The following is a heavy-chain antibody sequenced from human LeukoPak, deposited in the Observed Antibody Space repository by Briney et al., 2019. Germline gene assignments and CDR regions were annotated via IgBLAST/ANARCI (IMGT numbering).Heavy chain of an antibody. J-gene: IGHJ5*02. Sequence: SETLSLTCSVSDYSISSGYFWGWIRQPPGRGLEWIGNVYYTGNTYYNPSLKSRIIILVDTSKNQFSLKMSSVTAADTAVYYCARHSNWNGGVDWFDPWGQGTQVTVSS. D-gene: IGHD1-20*01. CDR2: VYYTGNT. CDR3: ARHSNWNGGVDWFDP. CDR1: DYSISSGYF. V-gene: IGHV4-38-2*02.